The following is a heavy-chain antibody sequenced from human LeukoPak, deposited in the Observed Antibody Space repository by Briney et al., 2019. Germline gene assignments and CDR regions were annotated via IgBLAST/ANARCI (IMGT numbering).Heavy chain of an antibody. J-gene: IGHJ5*02. CDR3: AREVADYDSSGYYSSGDWFDP. Sequence: SETLSLTCAVYGGSFSGYYWSWIRQPPGKGLEWIGEINHSGSTNYNPSLKSRVTISVDTSKNQFSLKLSSVTAADTAVYYCAREVADYDSSGYYSSGDWFDPWGQGTLVTVSS. CDR2: INHSGST. CDR1: GGSFSGYY. V-gene: IGHV4-34*09. D-gene: IGHD3-22*01.